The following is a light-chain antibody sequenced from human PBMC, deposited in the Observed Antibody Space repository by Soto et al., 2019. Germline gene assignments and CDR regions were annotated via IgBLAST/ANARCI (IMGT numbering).Light chain of an antibody. Sequence: QSVLTQPPSVSAASGQEVTISCSGSSSNIGRNSVSWYQQLPGTAPKLLIYDSNKRPSGIPDRFSGSKSGTSATLGITGLQTGDEADYYCGTWDSSLSAVVFGGGTKLTVL. CDR2: DSN. J-gene: IGLJ2*01. CDR1: SSNIGRNS. CDR3: GTWDSSLSAVV. V-gene: IGLV1-51*01.